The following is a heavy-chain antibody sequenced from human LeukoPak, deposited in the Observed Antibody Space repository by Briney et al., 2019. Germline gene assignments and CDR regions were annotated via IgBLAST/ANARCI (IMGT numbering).Heavy chain of an antibody. CDR2: IYPGDSDT. CDR1: GYSFTSYW. D-gene: IGHD6-19*01. V-gene: IGHV5-51*01. J-gene: IGHJ4*02. Sequence: GASLKISCKGPGYSFTSYWIGWVRQMPGKGLEWMGIIYPGDSDTRYSPSFQGQVTIAVDKSISTAYLQWSSLKASDTAMYYCARSPESSGWYGVIYFDYWGQGALVTVSS. CDR3: ARSPESSGWYGVIYFDY.